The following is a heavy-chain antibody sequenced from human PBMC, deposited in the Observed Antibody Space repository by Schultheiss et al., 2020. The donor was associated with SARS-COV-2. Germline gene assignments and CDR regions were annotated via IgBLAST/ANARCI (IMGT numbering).Heavy chain of an antibody. D-gene: IGHD2-2*01. CDR2: INHSGST. V-gene: IGHV4-34*01. J-gene: IGHJ2*01. CDR1: GGSISSYY. Sequence: SETLSLTCTVSGGSISSYYWSWIRQPPGKGLEWIGEINHSGSTNYNPSLKSRVTISVDTSKNQFSLKLSSVTAADTAGYYCARRSPFWRLGFRGSSTSCPYWDFDLWGRGTLVTVSS. CDR3: ARRSPFWRLGFRGSSTSCPYWDFDL.